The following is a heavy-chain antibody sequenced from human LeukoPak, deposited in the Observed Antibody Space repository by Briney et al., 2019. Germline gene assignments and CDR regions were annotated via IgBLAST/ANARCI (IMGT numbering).Heavy chain of an antibody. D-gene: IGHD1-26*01. CDR2: IYYSEST. CDR3: ARHDMDVAGGGLDYFDY. V-gene: IGHV4-59*08. Sequence: SETLSLTCTVSGGSISRYYWSWIRQPPGKALEWIGYIYYSESTNYNPSLKSRVTISVDTSKNQFSLKLSSVTAADTAVYYCARHDMDVAGGGLDYFDYWGQGTLISVSS. CDR1: GGSISRYY. J-gene: IGHJ4*02.